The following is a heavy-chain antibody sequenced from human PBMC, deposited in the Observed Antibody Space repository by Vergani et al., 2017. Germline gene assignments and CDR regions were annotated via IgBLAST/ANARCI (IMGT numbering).Heavy chain of an antibody. J-gene: IGHJ4*02. CDR3: AREVQLWMKD. V-gene: IGHV3-9*01. CDR1: GFTFDDYA. D-gene: IGHD5-18*01. CDR2: ISWNSGSI. Sequence: EVQLVESGGGLVQPGRSLRLSCAASGFTFDDYAMHWVRQAPGKGLEWVSGISWNSGSIGYADSVKGRFTISRDNAKNSLYLQMNSLRAEDTAVYYCAREVQLWMKDWGQGTLVTVSS.